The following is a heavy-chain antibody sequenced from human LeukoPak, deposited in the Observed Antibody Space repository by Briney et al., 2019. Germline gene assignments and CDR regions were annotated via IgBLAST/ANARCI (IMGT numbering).Heavy chain of an antibody. CDR2: IYSSGST. V-gene: IGHV4-4*07. D-gene: IGHD5-18*01. CDR1: GGSISSYY. CDR3: AREGYSYGSSDY. Sequence: SETLSLTCTVSGGSISSYYWSWLRQPAGKGLEWIGHIYSSGSTNYNPSLKSRVTMSVDTSKNQFSLKLTSVTAADTAVYYCAREGYSYGSSDYWGQGTLVTVSS. J-gene: IGHJ4*02.